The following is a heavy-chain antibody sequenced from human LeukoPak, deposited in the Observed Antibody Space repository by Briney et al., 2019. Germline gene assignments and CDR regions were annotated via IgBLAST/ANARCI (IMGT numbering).Heavy chain of an antibody. Sequence: SETLSLTCTVSGGSISSGSYYWGWIRQPPGKGLEWIASMYYSGTTFYSPSLKSRVTISVGTSKNRLSLKLGSVTAADTAVYYCARHPPRDGSAFDYWGQGTLVTVSS. CDR3: ARHPPRDGSAFDY. CDR1: GGSISSGSYY. CDR2: MYYSGTT. J-gene: IGHJ4*02. V-gene: IGHV4-39*01.